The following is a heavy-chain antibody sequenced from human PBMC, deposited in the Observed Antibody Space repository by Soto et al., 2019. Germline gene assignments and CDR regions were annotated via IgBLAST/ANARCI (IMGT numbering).Heavy chain of an antibody. CDR1: GFTFSSYG. D-gene: IGHD6-19*01. CDR3: AKDWPKYSSSFPYFQH. J-gene: IGHJ1*01. CDR2: ISYDGSNK. Sequence: QVQLVESGGGVVQPGRSPRLSCAASGFTFSSYGMHWVRQAPGKGLEWVAVISYDGSNKYYADSVKGRFTISRDNSKNTLYLQMNSLRAEDTAVYYCAKDWPKYSSSFPYFQHWGQGTLVTVSS. V-gene: IGHV3-30*18.